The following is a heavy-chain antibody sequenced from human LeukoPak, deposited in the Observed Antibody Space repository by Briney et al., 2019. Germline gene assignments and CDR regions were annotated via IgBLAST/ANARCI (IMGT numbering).Heavy chain of an antibody. CDR3: AKRKESSGWYFSSGAEYFQH. V-gene: IGHV3-74*01. J-gene: IGHJ1*01. CDR2: INRDGSTP. CDR1: GFTFTTYW. D-gene: IGHD6-19*01. Sequence: GGSLRLSCAASGFTFTTYWMHWVRQAPGKGLVWVSGINRDGSTPIYADSVKGRFTISRDNSKNTLHLQMNSLRAEDTAVYYCAKRKESSGWYFSSGAEYFQHWGQGTLVTVSS.